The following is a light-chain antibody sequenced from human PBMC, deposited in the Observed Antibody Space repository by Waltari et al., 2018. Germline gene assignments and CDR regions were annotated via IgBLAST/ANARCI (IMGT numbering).Light chain of an antibody. CDR1: QTVRTTY. V-gene: IGKV3-20*01. CDR2: GAS. J-gene: IGKJ4*01. Sequence: EIVLTQSPGPLSLSPGERATLSCRASQTVRTTYLAWYQQKPGQAPTLLIYGASSRATGIPDRFSGSGSGTDFSLTISSLEPEDFAVYYCQQYDISPLTFGGGTKVVMK. CDR3: QQYDISPLT.